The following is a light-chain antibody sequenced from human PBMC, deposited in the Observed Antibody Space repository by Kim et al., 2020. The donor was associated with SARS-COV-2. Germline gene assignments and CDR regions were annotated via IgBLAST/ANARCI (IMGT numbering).Light chain of an antibody. V-gene: IGLV10-54*04. Sequence: QPVPLPCTGSYSTVGDLASACLQQHQDPPPNLLSYSDDHRASGISERFFASRSGNTASLTINGLQPEDEADYYCSAWHSSRTAWVFGGGTKLTAL. J-gene: IGLJ2*01. CDR2: SDD. CDR1: YSTVGDLA. CDR3: SAWHSSRTAWV.